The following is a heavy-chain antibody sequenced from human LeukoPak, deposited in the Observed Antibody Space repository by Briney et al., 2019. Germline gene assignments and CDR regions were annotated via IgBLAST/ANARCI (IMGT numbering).Heavy chain of an antibody. D-gene: IGHD5-18*01. J-gene: IGHJ4*02. CDR2: INHSGST. Sequence: SETLSLTCAVYGGSFSGYYWSWIRQPPGKGLEWNGEINHSGSTNYNPSLKSRVTISVDTSKNQFSLKLSSVTAADTAVYYCARRLMGYSYGFLDYWGQGTLVTVSS. V-gene: IGHV4-34*01. CDR3: ARRLMGYSYGFLDY. CDR1: GGSFSGYY.